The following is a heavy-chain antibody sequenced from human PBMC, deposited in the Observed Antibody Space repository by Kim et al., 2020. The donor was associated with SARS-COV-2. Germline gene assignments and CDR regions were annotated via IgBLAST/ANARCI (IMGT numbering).Heavy chain of an antibody. V-gene: IGHV4-39*01. Sequence: SETLSLTCTVSGGSISSSSYYWGWIRQPPGKGLEWIGSIYYSGSTYYNPSLKSRVTISVDTSKNQFSLKLSSVTAADKAVYYCARHPYQFFLDYWGQGTLVTVSS. CDR2: IYYSGST. CDR3: ARHPYQFFLDY. J-gene: IGHJ4*02. CDR1: GGSISSSSYY.